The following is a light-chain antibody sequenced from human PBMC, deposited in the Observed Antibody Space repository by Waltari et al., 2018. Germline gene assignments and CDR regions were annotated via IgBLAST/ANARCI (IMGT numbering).Light chain of an antibody. Sequence: QSALTQPASVSGSPGQSITISCTGTSSDVGAYDYVSWYQHHPGTAPKLIISEVSNRPSGASNRFSGSKSGNTASLTISGLEPEDEAHYYCSSYSNSNSHVVFGGGTTVTVL. V-gene: IGLV2-14*01. CDR2: EVS. CDR3: SSYSNSNSHVV. CDR1: SSDVGAYDY. J-gene: IGLJ2*01.